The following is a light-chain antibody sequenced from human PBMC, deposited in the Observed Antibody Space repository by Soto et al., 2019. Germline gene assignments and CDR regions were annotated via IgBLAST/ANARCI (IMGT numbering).Light chain of an antibody. CDR1: EPISNKY. J-gene: IGKJ2*01. CDR3: QQYGNLPPNT. Sequence: EIGLTQSPATLSLSPGERATLFCGASEPISNKYVAWYQQKSGLAPRLLIYDTSIRDAGIPDRFRGSGSATDLTLTISRLEPEDFAVYYCQQYGNLPPNTFGQGTKLEIK. CDR2: DTS. V-gene: IGKV3D-20*01.